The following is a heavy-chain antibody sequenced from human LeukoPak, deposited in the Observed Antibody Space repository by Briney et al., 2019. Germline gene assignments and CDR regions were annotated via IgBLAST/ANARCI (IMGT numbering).Heavy chain of an antibody. CDR1: GFTFSSYA. V-gene: IGHV3-30-3*01. J-gene: IGHJ6*02. CDR2: ISYDGSNK. Sequence: GRSLRLSFAASGFTFSSYAMHWVRPAPGKGLEGVAVISYDGSNKYYADSVKGPFTISRDNSKNTLYLQMNSLRAEDTAVYYCAKGLYCSSTSCYWRGSYYYYGMDVSGQGTTVTVYS. CDR3: AKGLYCSSTSCYWRGSYYYYGMDV. D-gene: IGHD2-2*01.